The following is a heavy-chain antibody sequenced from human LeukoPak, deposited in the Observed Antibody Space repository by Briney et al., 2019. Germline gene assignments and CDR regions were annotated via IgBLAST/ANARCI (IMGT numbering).Heavy chain of an antibody. V-gene: IGHV1-46*01. J-gene: IGHJ5*02. Sequence: GASVKVSCKASGYTFTSYYMRWVRQAPGQGLEWMGIINPSGGSTSYAQKFQGRVTMTRDTSTSTVYMELSSLRSEDTAVYYCARLRGPAAAMDPWGQGTLVTVSS. CDR2: INPSGGST. D-gene: IGHD6-13*01. CDR1: GYTFTSYY. CDR3: ARLRGPAAAMDP.